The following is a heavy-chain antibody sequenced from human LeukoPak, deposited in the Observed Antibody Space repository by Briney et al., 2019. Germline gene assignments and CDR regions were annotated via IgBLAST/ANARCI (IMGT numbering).Heavy chain of an antibody. Sequence: GGSLRLSCEASGFPFMTYAMNWIRQSPGKGLEWVAFLTRGSSNIKYAESVKGRLTISRDNGKDSLFLQMNSLRAEDTAVYYCARVVPVHEYYNSYMDVWGKGTTVAVSS. V-gene: IGHV3-48*01. CDR2: LTRGSSNI. D-gene: IGHD1-1*01. CDR1: GFPFMTYA. CDR3: ARVVPVHEYYNSYMDV. J-gene: IGHJ6*03.